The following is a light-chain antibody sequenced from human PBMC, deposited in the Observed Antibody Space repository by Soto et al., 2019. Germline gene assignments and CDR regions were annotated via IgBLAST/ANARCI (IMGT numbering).Light chain of an antibody. V-gene: IGKV1-5*03. CDR2: KAS. CDR1: QDISNY. J-gene: IGKJ1*01. CDR3: QQYNSYRWA. Sequence: DIEMAXXXSXXSXSXVYRGTPSWQASQDISNYLHWYQQKPGKAPKLLIYKASSLESGVPSRFSGSGSGTEFTLTISSLQPDDFATYYCQQYNSYRWAFGQGTKVDIK.